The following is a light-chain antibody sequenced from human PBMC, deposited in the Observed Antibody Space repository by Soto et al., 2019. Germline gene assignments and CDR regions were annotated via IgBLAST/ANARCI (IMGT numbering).Light chain of an antibody. CDR3: QQYGSSPKT. V-gene: IGKV3-20*01. J-gene: IGKJ1*01. Sequence: EIVLTQSPGTLSLSPWERATLSCRASQSVSNNYLAWYQQKPGQAPRLLIYDASTRGTGIPDRFSGSGSGTDFTLTISRLEPEDFAVYYCQQYGSSPKTFGQGTKVDIK. CDR1: QSVSNNY. CDR2: DAS.